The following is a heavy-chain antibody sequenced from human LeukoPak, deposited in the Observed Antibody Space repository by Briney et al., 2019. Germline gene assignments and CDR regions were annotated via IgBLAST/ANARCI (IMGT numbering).Heavy chain of an antibody. D-gene: IGHD2-2*01. V-gene: IGHV4-59*01. CDR3: ARAREVSSTVLRTYYFDC. CDR1: GGSLGTYH. J-gene: IGHJ4*02. CDR2: VYFNGNT. Sequence: SGTLSLTCTVSGGSLGTYHWNWVRQPPGKGLEWVGYVYFNGNTNYNPSVKSRVTISLDTSKKRFSLKLSSVTAADTAVYYCARAREVSSTVLRTYYFDCWGQGALVTVSS.